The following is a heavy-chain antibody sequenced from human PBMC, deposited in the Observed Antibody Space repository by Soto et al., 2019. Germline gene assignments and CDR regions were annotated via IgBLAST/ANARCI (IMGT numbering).Heavy chain of an antibody. J-gene: IGHJ4*02. CDR1: GGSISSGGYY. CDR2: IYYSGNT. CDR3: ARGWVQSHYFDY. D-gene: IGHD1-26*01. V-gene: IGHV4-31*03. Sequence: SETLSLTCTVSGGSISSGGYYWSWIRQHPGKGLEWIGYIYYSGNTYYSPSLKSRVTISVDTSTNQFSLKLSSVTAADTAVYYCARGWVQSHYFDYWGQGXLVTVYS.